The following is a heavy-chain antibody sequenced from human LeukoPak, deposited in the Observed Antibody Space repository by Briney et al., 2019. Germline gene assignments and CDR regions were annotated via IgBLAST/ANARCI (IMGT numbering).Heavy chain of an antibody. J-gene: IGHJ4*02. CDR2: ISWNSGSI. CDR1: GFTFSRYG. V-gene: IGHV3-9*03. Sequence: PGGSLRLSCEASGFTFSRYGMSWVRQAPGKGLEWVSGISWNSGSIGYADSVKGRFTISRYNAKNSLYLQMNSLRAEDMALYYCAKDGTSAGSYFDYWGQGTLVTVSS. CDR3: AKDGTSAGSYFDY. D-gene: IGHD1-1*01.